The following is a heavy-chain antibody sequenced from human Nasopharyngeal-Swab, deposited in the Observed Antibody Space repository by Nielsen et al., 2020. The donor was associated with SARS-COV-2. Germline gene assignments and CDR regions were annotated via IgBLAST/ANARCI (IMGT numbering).Heavy chain of an antibody. V-gene: IGHV3-21*01. CDR2: ISSSSSSYI. D-gene: IGHD1-14*01. CDR3: ARDGEPELYYFDY. J-gene: IGHJ4*02. Sequence: WISQPPGKGLEWVSSISSSSSSYIYYADSVKGRSTISRDNAKNSLYLQMNSLRAEDTAVYYCARDGEPELYYFDYWGQGTRVTVSS.